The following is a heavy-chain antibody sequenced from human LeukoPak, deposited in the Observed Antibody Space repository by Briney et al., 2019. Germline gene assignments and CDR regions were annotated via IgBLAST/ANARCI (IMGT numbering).Heavy chain of an antibody. CDR2: IIPILGIA. V-gene: IGHV1-69*04. J-gene: IGHJ4*02. CDR1: GGTFSSYA. Sequence: SVKVSCKASGGTFSSYAISWVRQAPGQGLEWMGRIIPILGIANYAQKFQGRVTITADKSTSTAYMELSSLRSEDTAVYYCARSEGVYYGSGSYGVGYWGQGTLVTVSS. CDR3: ARSEGVYYGSGSYGVGY. D-gene: IGHD3-10*01.